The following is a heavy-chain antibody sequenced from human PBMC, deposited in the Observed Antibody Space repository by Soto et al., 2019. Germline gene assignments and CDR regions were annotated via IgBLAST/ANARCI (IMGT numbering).Heavy chain of an antibody. J-gene: IGHJ6*02. V-gene: IGHV1-18*04. Sequence: QAQLVQSGSEVKRSGASVKVSCKASGYTLLSYSITWVRQAPGHGLEWIGWIASYTGNTKYEQKFQGRVTMTTDSPTSTAYRELSGLISEDPAICYCARDDALADNHGMDVGGQGTTVIVS. CDR2: IASYTGNT. CDR3: ARDDALADNHGMDV. CDR1: GYTLLSYS.